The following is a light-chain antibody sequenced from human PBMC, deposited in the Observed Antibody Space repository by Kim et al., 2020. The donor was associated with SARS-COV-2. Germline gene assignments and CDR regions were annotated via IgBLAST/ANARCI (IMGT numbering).Light chain of an antibody. CDR1: RGSLASNY. CDR3: QSYDSSNRV. Sequence: GKTVTIPGTRSRGSLASNYVQWYQQRPGSAPTTVIYEDNQRPSGVPDRFSGSIDSSSNSASLTISGLKTEDEADYYCQSYDSSNRVFGGGTQLTVL. J-gene: IGLJ3*02. CDR2: EDN. V-gene: IGLV6-57*03.